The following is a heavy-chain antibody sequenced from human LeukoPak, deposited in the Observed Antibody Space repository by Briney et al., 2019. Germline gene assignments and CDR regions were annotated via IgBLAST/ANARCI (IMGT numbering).Heavy chain of an antibody. CDR1: GFTFRAYY. CDR2: ISGDGTTL. Sequence: GGSLRPSCAPSGFTFRAYYMGWSRQAPGKGREGFSCISGDGTTLYYADSGKGRFSISRDNAKNSLSLQMNRQRVGDTAVYYCASAGRYNWFRFFDYWGQGSLVTVSS. D-gene: IGHD1-20*01. J-gene: IGHJ4*02. V-gene: IGHV3-11*01. CDR3: ASAGRYNWFRFFDY.